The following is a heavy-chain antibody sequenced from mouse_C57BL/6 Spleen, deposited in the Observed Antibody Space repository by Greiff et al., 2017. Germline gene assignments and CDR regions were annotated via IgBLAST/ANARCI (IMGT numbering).Heavy chain of an antibody. CDR1: GYAFSSYW. Sequence: VKLVESGAELVKPGASVTISCKASGYAFSSYWMNWVKQRPGKGLEWIGQIYPGDGDTNYNGKFKGKATLTADKSSSTAYMQLSSLTSEDSAVYFCAREDYGRAWFAYWGQGTLVTVSA. V-gene: IGHV1-80*01. CDR2: IYPGDGDT. CDR3: AREDYGRAWFAY. D-gene: IGHD2-4*01. J-gene: IGHJ3*01.